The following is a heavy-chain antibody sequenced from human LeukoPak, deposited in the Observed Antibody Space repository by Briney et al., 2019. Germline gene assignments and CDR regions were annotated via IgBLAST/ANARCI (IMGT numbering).Heavy chain of an antibody. V-gene: IGHV3-9*01. CDR1: GFTFDDHA. CDR2: ISWNSGSI. Sequence: GRSLRLSCAASGFTFDDHAMHWVRQAPGKGLEWVSGISWNSGSIGYADSVKGRFTISRDNAKNSLYLQMNSLRAEDTALYYCAKDRGDYEYFDYWGQGTLVTVSS. J-gene: IGHJ4*02. D-gene: IGHD4-17*01. CDR3: AKDRGDYEYFDY.